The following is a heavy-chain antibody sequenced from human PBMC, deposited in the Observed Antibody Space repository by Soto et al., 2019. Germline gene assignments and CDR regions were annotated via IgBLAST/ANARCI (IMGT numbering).Heavy chain of an antibody. J-gene: IGHJ4*02. CDR2: VYYSGST. Sequence: SETLSLTCTVSGGSTNSRSDYWGWIRQPPGKGLEWIGSVYYSGSTHDNPSLQSRVTISVDTSRNQFSLNLISVPAADTAVYFCARQPRGPGYGERGLYFDYWGQGTLVTVSS. D-gene: IGHD3-16*01. CDR1: GGSTNSRSDY. V-gene: IGHV4-39*01. CDR3: ARQPRGPGYGERGLYFDY.